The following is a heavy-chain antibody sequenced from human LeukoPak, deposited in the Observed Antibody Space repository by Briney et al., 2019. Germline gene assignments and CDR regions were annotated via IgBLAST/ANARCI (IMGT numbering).Heavy chain of an antibody. J-gene: IGHJ4*02. CDR2: IKHDGSEK. CDR3: ARITGIEAAGDY. CDR1: GFTFSTYW. D-gene: IGHD6-13*01. V-gene: IGHV3-7*04. Sequence: PGGSLRLSCAASGFTFSTYWMSWVRQAPGRGLEWVANIKHDGSEKFYVDSVRGRFTISRDNAKDSLYLQLNSLRAEDTALYYCARITGIEAAGDYRGQGTLVTVSS.